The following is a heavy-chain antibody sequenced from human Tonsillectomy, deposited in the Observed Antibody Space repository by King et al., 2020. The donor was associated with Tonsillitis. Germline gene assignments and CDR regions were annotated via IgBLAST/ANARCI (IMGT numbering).Heavy chain of an antibody. Sequence: QLVESGGGVVPPGGSLRLSCAASGFPFGDSDMSWVRQVPGKGLEWVSGIHWNGVKTTYADSVKGRFTISRDNARNSLELQMNSLRVEDTGLYYCARDGVSGSYYVNWGQGTLVSVSS. D-gene: IGHD1-26*01. V-gene: IGHV3-20*04. CDR2: IHWNGVKT. CDR3: ARDGVSGSYYVN. CDR1: GFPFGDSD. J-gene: IGHJ1*01.